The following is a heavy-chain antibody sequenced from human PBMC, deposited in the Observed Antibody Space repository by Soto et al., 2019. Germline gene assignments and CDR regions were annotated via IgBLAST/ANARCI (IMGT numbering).Heavy chain of an antibody. Sequence: PSETLSLTCTVSGGSISSGNYYWSWIRQPPGKGLEWIGFMSYSGSTSYNASLKSRVTISVDTSKSQFSLNLSFVTAADTAVYYCATMRTPATGLYYFDNWGQGTLVTVSS. CDR2: MSYSGST. CDR3: ATMRTPATGLYYFDN. D-gene: IGHD1-7*01. J-gene: IGHJ4*02. V-gene: IGHV4-30-4*01. CDR1: GGSISSGNYY.